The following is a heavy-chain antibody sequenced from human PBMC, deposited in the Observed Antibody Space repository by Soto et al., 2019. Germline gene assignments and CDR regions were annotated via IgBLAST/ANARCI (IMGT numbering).Heavy chain of an antibody. V-gene: IGHV3-23*01. J-gene: IGHJ1*01. D-gene: IGHD5-18*01. CDR1: GFKFYSYA. Sequence: EVQLLESGGGLVQTGGSLRLSCAASGFKFYSYAMNWVRQAPGKGLEWVSGIDGSAVGTYYADSVQGRFAISRNNSMNTLYMKMHSLRGEGTAVYYCAKERAWIHDNIEHWGQGTLVTVSS. CDR3: AKERAWIHDNIEH. CDR2: IDGSAVGT.